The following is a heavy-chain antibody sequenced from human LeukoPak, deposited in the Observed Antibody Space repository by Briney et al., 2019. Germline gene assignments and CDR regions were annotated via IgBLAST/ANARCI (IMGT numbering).Heavy chain of an antibody. CDR3: ARRGYSSGSYNFDY. CDR1: GGSLSSTSSYY. V-gene: IGHV4-39*01. CDR2: INYSGNT. Sequence: SETLSLTCTVSGGSLSSTSSYYWGWIRQPPGKGLEWVGSINYSGNTVYTPSLKSLVSISVDTSTNQFSLKLSSVTAADTAVYYCARRGYSSGSYNFDYWGQGILVTVSS. D-gene: IGHD6-19*01. J-gene: IGHJ4*02.